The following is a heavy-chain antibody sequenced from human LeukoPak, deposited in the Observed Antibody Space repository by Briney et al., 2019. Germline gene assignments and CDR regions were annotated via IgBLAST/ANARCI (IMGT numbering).Heavy chain of an antibody. CDR3: ARQVGATRISDY. CDR1: GGSISSSSYY. V-gene: IGHV4-39*01. D-gene: IGHD1-26*01. J-gene: IGHJ4*02. Sequence: SETLSLTCTVSGGSISSSSYYWGWIRQPPGKGLEWIGSIYYSGSTYYNPSLKSRVTISVDTSKNQFSLKLSSVTAADTAVYYCARQVGATRISDYWGQGTLVTVSS. CDR2: IYYSGST.